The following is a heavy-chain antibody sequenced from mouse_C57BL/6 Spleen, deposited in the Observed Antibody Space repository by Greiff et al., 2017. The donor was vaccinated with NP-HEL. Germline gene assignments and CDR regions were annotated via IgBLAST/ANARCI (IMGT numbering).Heavy chain of an antibody. V-gene: IGHV1-82*01. CDR2: IYPGDGDT. CDR1: GYAFSSSW. Sequence: QVQLQQSGPELVKPGASVKISCKASGYAFSSSWMNWVKQRPGKGLEWIGRIYPGDGDTNYNGKFKGKATLTADKSSSTAYMQLSSLTSEDSAVYFCASGEMDYWGQGTSVTVSS. J-gene: IGHJ4*01. CDR3: ASGEMDY.